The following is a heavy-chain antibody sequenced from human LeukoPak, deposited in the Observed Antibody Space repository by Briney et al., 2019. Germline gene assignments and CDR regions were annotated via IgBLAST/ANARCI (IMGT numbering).Heavy chain of an antibody. CDR2: INPSGGST. CDR3: ARVGFDCSGGSCYDY. J-gene: IGHJ4*02. D-gene: IGHD2-15*01. CDR1: GYTFTSYY. V-gene: IGHV1-46*01. Sequence: ASVKVSCKASGYTFTSYYMHWVRQAPGQGLEWMGIINPSGGSTSYAQKFQGRVTVTRDTSTSTVYMELSSLRSEDTAVYYCARVGFDCSGGSCYDYWGQGTLVTVSS.